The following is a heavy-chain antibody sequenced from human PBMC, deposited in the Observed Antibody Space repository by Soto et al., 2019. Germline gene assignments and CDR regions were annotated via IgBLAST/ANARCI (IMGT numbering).Heavy chain of an antibody. Sequence: SETLSLTCTVSGGSMSNFYWSWIRQPPGKGLEYIGYTYYSGTTDYTPPFQSRATVSIDRSKNQFSLELSSVTAADTAVYYCARGGWYVDFGGGGTLVTV. D-gene: IGHD6-19*01. CDR1: GGSMSNFY. CDR3: ARGGWYVDF. CDR2: TYYSGTT. V-gene: IGHV4-59*01. J-gene: IGHJ4*02.